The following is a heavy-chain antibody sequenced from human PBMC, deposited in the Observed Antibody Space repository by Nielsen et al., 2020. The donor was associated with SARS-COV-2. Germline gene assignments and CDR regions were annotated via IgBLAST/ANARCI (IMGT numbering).Heavy chain of an antibody. CDR2: INPNSGGT. V-gene: IGHV1-2*04. CDR1: GYTFTGYY. J-gene: IGHJ6*03. D-gene: IGHD6-6*01. Sequence: ASVKVSCKASGYTFTGYYMHWVRQAPEQGLEWMGWINPNSGGTNYAQKFQGWVTMTRDTSISTAYMELSRLRSDDTAVYYCARGPLVPNYYYYYMDVWGKGTTVTVSS. CDR3: ARGPLVPNYYYYYMDV.